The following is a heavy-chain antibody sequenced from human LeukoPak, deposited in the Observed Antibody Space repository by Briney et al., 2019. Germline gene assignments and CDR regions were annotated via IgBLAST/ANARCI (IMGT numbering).Heavy chain of an antibody. CDR2: ISGGGRST. CDR3: ARERYFDY. Sequence: GGSLRLSCAASGFTFSSYAMSWARQAPGKGLEWVSTISGGGRSTDYADSVKGQFTISRDNSKNTLYLQMNSLRAEDTAVYYCARERYFDYWGQGTLVTVSS. CDR1: GFTFSSYA. V-gene: IGHV3-23*01. J-gene: IGHJ4*02.